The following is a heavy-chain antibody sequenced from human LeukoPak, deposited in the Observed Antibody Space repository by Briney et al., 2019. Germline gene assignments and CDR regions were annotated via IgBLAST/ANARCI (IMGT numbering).Heavy chain of an antibody. V-gene: IGHV3-20*01. Sequence: GGSLRLSCAASGFTFDDYGMSWVRQAPGKGLEWVSGINWNGGSTGYADSVKGRFTISRDNAKNSLYLQMNSLRAEDTALYHCARSSYSSGFNDAFDIWGQGTMDTVSS. D-gene: IGHD6-19*01. CDR1: GFTFDDYG. CDR3: ARSSYSSGFNDAFDI. CDR2: INWNGGST. J-gene: IGHJ3*02.